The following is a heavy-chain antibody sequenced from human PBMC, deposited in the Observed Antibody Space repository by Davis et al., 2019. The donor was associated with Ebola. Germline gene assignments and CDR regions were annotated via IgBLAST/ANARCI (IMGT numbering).Heavy chain of an antibody. Sequence: MPSETLSLTCAVSGGSIRSTNWWSWVRQPPGKGLEWIGEIFHSGNTKYNPSLNNRVSISVDKSKNQFSLRLTTVTAAETAVYFCAREAPASGGDRDAFDIWGQGRMVTVSS. CDR1: GGSIRSTNW. D-gene: IGHD2-21*01. J-gene: IGHJ3*02. CDR2: IFHSGNT. V-gene: IGHV4-4*02. CDR3: AREAPASGGDRDAFDI.